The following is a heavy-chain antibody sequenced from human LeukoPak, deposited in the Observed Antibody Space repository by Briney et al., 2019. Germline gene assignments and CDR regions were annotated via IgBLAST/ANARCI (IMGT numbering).Heavy chain of an antibody. CDR1: GGSFSGYY. CDR2: INHSGST. Sequence: PSETLSLTCAVYGGSFSGYYWSWIRQPPGKGLEWIGEINHSGSTYYNPSLKSRVTISVDTSKNQFSLKLSSVTAADTAVYYCARHRYYDSSGYSSMAFDIWGQGTLVTVSS. V-gene: IGHV4-34*01. D-gene: IGHD3-22*01. J-gene: IGHJ4*02. CDR3: ARHRYYDSSGYSSMAFDI.